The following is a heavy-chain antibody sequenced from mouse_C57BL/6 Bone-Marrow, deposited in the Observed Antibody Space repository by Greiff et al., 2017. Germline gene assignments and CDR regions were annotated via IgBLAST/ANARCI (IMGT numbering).Heavy chain of an antibody. Sequence: QVQLKEPGAELVKPGASVKLSCKASGYTFTSYWMHWVKQRPGQGLEWIGMIHPNSGSTIYNEKFKSKATLTVCKFSSTAYMQLSSLTSEDSAVYYCAIYGPNGYFDVWGTGTTVTVSS. V-gene: IGHV1-64*01. CDR1: GYTFTSYW. D-gene: IGHD1-1*02. J-gene: IGHJ1*03. CDR3: AIYGPNGYFDV. CDR2: IHPNSGST.